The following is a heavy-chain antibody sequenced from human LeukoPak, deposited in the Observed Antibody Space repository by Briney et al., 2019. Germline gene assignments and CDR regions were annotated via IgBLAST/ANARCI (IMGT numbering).Heavy chain of an antibody. V-gene: IGHV3-23*01. D-gene: IGHD6-19*01. CDR1: GFTFNKYG. CDR2: ISGSGDST. CDR3: AKALGYSGGSDAFDI. J-gene: IGHJ3*02. Sequence: GRSLRLSCIASGFTFNKYGMHWVRQAPGKGLEWVSAISGSGDSTDYADSVKGRFTISRDNSKNTLYLQMNSLRADDTAVYYCAKALGYSGGSDAFDIWGQGTMVTVSS.